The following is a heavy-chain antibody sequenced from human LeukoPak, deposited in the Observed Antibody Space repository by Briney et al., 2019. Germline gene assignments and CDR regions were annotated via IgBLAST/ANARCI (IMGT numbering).Heavy chain of an antibody. CDR2: IIPIFGTA. CDR3: ARSDTHYASGSYYNVGWFDP. D-gene: IGHD3-10*01. J-gene: IGHJ5*02. CDR1: GGTFSSYA. Sequence: ASVKVSCKASGGTFSSYAISWVRQAPGQGLEWMGGIIPIFGTANYAQKFQGRVTITADESTSTAYMELSSLRSEDTAVYYCARSDTHYASGSYYNVGWFDPWGQGTLVTVSS. V-gene: IGHV1-69*13.